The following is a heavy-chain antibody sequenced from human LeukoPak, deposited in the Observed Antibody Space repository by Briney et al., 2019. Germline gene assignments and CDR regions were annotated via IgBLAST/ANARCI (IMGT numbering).Heavy chain of an antibody. CDR1: GGTFSSYA. CDR3: ASRPWNMYYFDY. J-gene: IGHJ4*02. CDR2: IIPIFGTA. V-gene: IGHV1-69*05. Sequence: ASVKVSCKASGGTFSSYAISWVRQAPGQGLEWMGGIIPIFGTANYAQKFQGRVTITTDESTSTAYMELSSLRSEDTAVYYCASRPWNMYYFDYWGQGTLVTVSS. D-gene: IGHD1/OR15-1a*01.